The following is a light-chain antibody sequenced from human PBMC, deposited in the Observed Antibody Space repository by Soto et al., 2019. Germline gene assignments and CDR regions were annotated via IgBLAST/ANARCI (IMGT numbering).Light chain of an antibody. V-gene: IGKV3-11*01. Sequence: EVLLTQSPATLSLSPGGRASLSGRASQTVSSYLLWYQQKPGQAPRLLIYDASNRATGVPARFTGSGSETDFTLTISSLEPEDFAVYYCQHRMNWPLTFGQGTRLEIK. CDR2: DAS. CDR1: QTVSSY. CDR3: QHRMNWPLT. J-gene: IGKJ5*01.